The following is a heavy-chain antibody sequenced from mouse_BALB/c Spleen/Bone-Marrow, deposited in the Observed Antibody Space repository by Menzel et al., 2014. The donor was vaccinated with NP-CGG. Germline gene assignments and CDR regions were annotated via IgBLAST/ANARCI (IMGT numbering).Heavy chain of an antibody. J-gene: IGHJ3*01. CDR1: GFHFRRYW. Sequence: EVQLVESGGGLVKLGGSLKLPCAASGFHFRRYWMSWVRQPPAKGLEWIGDINPDSSTIYYKASLRDKINISRENAKTTLYLQMSSLRSEDSALYYCAGRFYGYEAFAYWGQGTLVTVSA. CDR3: AGRFYGYEAFAY. V-gene: IGHV4-1*02. D-gene: IGHD2-2*01. CDR2: INPDSSTI.